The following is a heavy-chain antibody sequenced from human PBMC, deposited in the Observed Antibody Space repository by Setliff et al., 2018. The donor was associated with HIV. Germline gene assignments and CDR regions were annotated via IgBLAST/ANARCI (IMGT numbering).Heavy chain of an antibody. CDR1: GYTFTNFG. V-gene: IGHV1-18*01. J-gene: IGHJ6*03. CDR3: ARDREYMDV. CDR2: INPKSGGT. Sequence: GASVKVSCKASGYTFTNFGITWVRQAPGQGLEWMGWINPKSGGTKYAQKFQGRVTMTTDTSTSTAHMELRSLRSDDTAVYYCARDREYMDVWGKGTTVTVSS.